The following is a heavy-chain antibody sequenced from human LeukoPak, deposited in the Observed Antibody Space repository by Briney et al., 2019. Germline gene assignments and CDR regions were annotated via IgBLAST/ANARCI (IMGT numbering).Heavy chain of an antibody. CDR2: IIPIFGTA. CDR3: ARSGSSTPMDV. Sequence: ASVKVSCKASGGTFSSYAISWVRQAPGQGLEWMGGIIPIFGTANYAQKFQGRVTMTRNTSISTAYMELSSLRSEDTAVYYCARSGSSTPMDVWGQGTTVTVSS. V-gene: IGHV1-69*05. CDR1: GGTFSSYA. D-gene: IGHD3-10*01. J-gene: IGHJ6*02.